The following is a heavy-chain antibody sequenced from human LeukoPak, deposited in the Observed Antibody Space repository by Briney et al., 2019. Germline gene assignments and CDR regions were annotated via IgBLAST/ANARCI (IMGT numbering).Heavy chain of an antibody. Sequence: ASVKVSCKASGYTFASYDINWVRQATGQGLEWMGWMNPNSDNTGYAQKFQGRVIMTMNTSITTVYKDLSSLKSEDTAVYYCARALSWTTESYYYMDVWGKGTTVTVSS. CDR3: ARALSWTTESYYYMDV. J-gene: IGHJ6*03. CDR2: MNPNSDNT. D-gene: IGHD3/OR15-3a*01. CDR1: GYTFASYD. V-gene: IGHV1-8*01.